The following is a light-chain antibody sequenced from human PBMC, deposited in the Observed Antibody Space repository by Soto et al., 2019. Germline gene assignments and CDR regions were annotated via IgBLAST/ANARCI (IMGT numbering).Light chain of an antibody. Sequence: QSVLTQPASVSGSPGQSITISCTGTSSDGGGYNYVSWYQQHPGKAPKLMIYEVSNRPSGVSNRFSGSKSGNTASLTISGLQAEDEADYYCSSYTSSSTLGLVFGGGTKVTVL. V-gene: IGLV2-14*01. J-gene: IGLJ2*01. CDR3: SSYTSSSTLGLV. CDR1: SSDGGGYNY. CDR2: EVS.